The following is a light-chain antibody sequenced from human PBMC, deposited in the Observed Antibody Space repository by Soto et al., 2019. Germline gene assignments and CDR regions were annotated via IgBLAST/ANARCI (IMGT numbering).Light chain of an antibody. CDR2: GVS. J-gene: IGKJ5*01. V-gene: IGKV3-20*01. CDR1: QPVSSNF. CDR3: QQYANSPIT. Sequence: LVLTQSPVTLSLSPGESAALSCRASQPVSSNFLAWYQQKPGQAPRLLIYGVSSRASGIPDRFFGSGSGTDFTLTINRLEPEDFAVYYCQQYANSPITFGQGTRLEIK.